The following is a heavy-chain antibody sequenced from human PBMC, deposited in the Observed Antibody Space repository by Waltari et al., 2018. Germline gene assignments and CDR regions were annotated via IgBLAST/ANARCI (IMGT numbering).Heavy chain of an antibody. CDR3: ARVAGGSPYYYMDV. CDR2: ISYPGST. V-gene: IGHV4-59*01. D-gene: IGHD5-12*01. CDR1: GGSISSYY. Sequence: QVQLQESGPGLVKPSETLSLTCTVSGGSISSYYWSWIRQPPGTGLEWIGYISYPGSTNNNPARKSRVTTSLDTSKNQFALKLTSVTAADTAVYYCARVAGGSPYYYMDVWGKGTTVTVSS. J-gene: IGHJ6*03.